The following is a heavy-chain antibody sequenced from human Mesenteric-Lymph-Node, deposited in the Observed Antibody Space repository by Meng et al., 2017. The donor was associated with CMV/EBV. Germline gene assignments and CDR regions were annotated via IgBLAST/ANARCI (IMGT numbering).Heavy chain of an antibody. Sequence: GESLKISCAACGFTFSSYDMHWVRQATGKGLEWVSAIGTAGDTYYPGSVKGQFTISRENAKNSLYLQMNSLRAEDTAVYYCARSVVPQYYFDYWGQGTLVTVSS. J-gene: IGHJ4*02. V-gene: IGHV3-13*03. D-gene: IGHD2-21*01. CDR1: GFTFSSYD. CDR2: IGTAGDT. CDR3: ARSVVPQYYFDY.